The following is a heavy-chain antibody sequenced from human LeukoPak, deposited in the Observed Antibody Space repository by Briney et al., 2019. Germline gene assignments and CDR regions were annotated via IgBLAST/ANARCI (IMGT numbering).Heavy chain of an antibody. CDR1: GYTFTSYG. CDR2: ISGSNGNT. V-gene: IGHV1-18*01. J-gene: IGHJ4*02. D-gene: IGHD6-13*01. CDR3: ARYPLSYSSNWHYNFDY. Sequence: ASVKVSCKASGYTFTSYGVSWVRQAPGQGLEWMGWISGSNGNTNNAQKVQGRVTMTTDTSTSTAYMELRSLRSDDTAVYYCARYPLSYSSNWHYNFDYWGQGTLLTVSS.